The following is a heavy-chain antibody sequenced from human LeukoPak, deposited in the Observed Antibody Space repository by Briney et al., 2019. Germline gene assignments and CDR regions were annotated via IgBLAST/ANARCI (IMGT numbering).Heavy chain of an antibody. CDR2: IYYSGST. Sequence: SETLSLSCTVSGGSISNYYWNWLRQPPGKGLEWIRYIYYSGSTNYNPSLKSRVTMSLDTSKNQFSLKLSSVTAADTAVYYCARRSAAAGTFWFDPWGQGTLVTVSS. CDR3: ARRSAAAGTFWFDP. D-gene: IGHD6-13*01. V-gene: IGHV4-59*01. J-gene: IGHJ5*02. CDR1: GGSISNYY.